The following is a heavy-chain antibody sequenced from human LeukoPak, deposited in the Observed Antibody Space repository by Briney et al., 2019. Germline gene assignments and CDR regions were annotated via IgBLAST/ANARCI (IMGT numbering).Heavy chain of an antibody. Sequence: SETLSLTCTVSGASISPYYWSWIRQPPGEGLEWIGYIYYSGSTNYNLSLKSRVTISVDTSKNQFSLKLSSVTAADTAVYYCAREVVVVPAAMSGVFDYWGQGTLVTVSS. CDR2: IYYSGST. D-gene: IGHD2-2*01. V-gene: IGHV4-59*12. CDR1: GASISPYY. J-gene: IGHJ4*02. CDR3: AREVVVVPAAMSGVFDY.